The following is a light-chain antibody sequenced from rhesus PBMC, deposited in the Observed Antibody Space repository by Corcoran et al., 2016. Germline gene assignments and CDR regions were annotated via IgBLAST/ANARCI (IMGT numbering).Light chain of an antibody. CDR2: DAS. Sequence: DIQMTQSPSSLSASVEDRVTITCRASQGISNYLSWYQQKPGKAPKLLIYDASTLQSGVPSRVSGSGSGTDFTFTISSLQPEDFATYYCLQYNSDPFTFGPGTKLDIK. V-gene: IGKV1-43*02. J-gene: IGKJ3*01. CDR3: LQYNSDPFT. CDR1: QGISNY.